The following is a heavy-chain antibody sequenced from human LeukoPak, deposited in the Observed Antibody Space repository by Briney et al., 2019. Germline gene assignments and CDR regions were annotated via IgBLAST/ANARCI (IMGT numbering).Heavy chain of an antibody. CDR2: ISSSSSYI. J-gene: IGHJ3*02. Sequence: GGSLRLSCAASGFTFSSYSMNWVRQAPGKGLEWVSSISSSSSYIYYADSVKGRFTISRDSAKNSLYLQMNSLRAEDTAVYYRARVNYYDSSGYYFGPDAFDIWGQGTMVTVSS. CDR1: GFTFSSYS. V-gene: IGHV3-21*01. CDR3: ARVNYYDSSGYYFGPDAFDI. D-gene: IGHD3-22*01.